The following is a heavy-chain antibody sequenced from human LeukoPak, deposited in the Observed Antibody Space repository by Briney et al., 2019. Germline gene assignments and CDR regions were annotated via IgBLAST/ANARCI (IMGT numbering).Heavy chain of an antibody. Sequence: SQTLSLTCAISGDSVSSNSAAWNWIRQSPSRGLEWLGRTYYRSKWYNDYAVSVKSRITINPDTSKNQFSLQLNSVTPEDTAVYYCARDSCLLSPLGGSCYWYGMDVWGQGTTVTVSS. CDR3: ARDSCLLSPLGGSCYWYGMDV. D-gene: IGHD2-15*01. CDR1: GDSVSSNSAA. V-gene: IGHV6-1*01. J-gene: IGHJ6*02. CDR2: TYYRSKWYN.